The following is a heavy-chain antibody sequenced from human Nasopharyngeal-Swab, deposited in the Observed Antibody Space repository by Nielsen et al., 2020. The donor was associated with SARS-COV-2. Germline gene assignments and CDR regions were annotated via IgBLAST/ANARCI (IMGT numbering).Heavy chain of an antibody. CDR1: GFTLCDHY. V-gene: IGHV3-72*01. CDR3: TCAPETTTHPAY. J-gene: IGHJ4*02. CDR2: SRDKANGYTT. Sequence: GGSLRLSCVASGFTLCDHYMDWVRQSPGKGVEWVGRSRDKANGYTTEYAASVKGRFTISRDDSKNSLYMQMNSLQTEDTAVYYCTCAPETTTHPAYWGQGTLVTVSS. D-gene: IGHD4-17*01.